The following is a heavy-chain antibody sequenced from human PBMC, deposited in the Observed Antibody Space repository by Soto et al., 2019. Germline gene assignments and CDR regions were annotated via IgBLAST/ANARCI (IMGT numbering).Heavy chain of an antibody. V-gene: IGHV1-18*01. D-gene: IGHD2-2*01. CDR3: ERHVGEHCSVTRCDGANS. CDR2: INPHNGNT. CDR1: GYTFNTYG. J-gene: IGHJ6*01. Sequence: ASEKFACTSSGYTFNTYGISWVRQAPGQGLEWMGWINPHNGNTDLALQFQGRVTLTTDISRSTAYMELRSLRSDDTALYYCERHVGEHCSVTRCDGANSWG.